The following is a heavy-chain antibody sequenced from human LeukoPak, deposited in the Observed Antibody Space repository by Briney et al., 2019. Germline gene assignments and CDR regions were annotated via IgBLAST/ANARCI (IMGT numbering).Heavy chain of an antibody. J-gene: IGHJ5*02. CDR1: GGTFSSYA. Sequence: SVKVSCKASGGTFSSYAISWVRQAPGQGLEWMGRIIPILGIANYAQKFQGRVTITADKSTSTAYMELSSLRSEDTAVYYCAGPGDSSSWYVWWFDPGAREPWSPSPQ. D-gene: IGHD6-13*01. CDR3: AGPGDSSSWYVWWFDP. V-gene: IGHV1-69*04. CDR2: IIPILGIA.